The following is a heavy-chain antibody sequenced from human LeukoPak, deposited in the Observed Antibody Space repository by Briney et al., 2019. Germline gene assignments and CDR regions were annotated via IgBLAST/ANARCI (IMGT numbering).Heavy chain of an antibody. CDR1: GYSISSDQY. CDR3: VVIPPY. Sequence: SETLSLTCTVSGYSISSDQYWGWIRQPPGKGLEWIGSVYQSGSTYYNPSLKSRVTISVDTSKNQFSLKLNSVTAADTAVYYCVVIPPYWGQGTLVTVSS. V-gene: IGHV4-38-2*02. CDR2: VYQSGST. D-gene: IGHD2-21*01. J-gene: IGHJ4*02.